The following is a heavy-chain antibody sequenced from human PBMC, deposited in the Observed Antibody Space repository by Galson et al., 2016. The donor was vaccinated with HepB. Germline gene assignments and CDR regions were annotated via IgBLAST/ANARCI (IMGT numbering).Heavy chain of an antibody. V-gene: IGHV4-61*01. CDR3: ASMIHSIWSPPFDY. J-gene: IGHJ4*02. D-gene: IGHD6-6*01. CDR1: GGSVTSGNFY. Sequence: SETLSLTCSVSGGSVTSGNFYWSWIRQPPGKGLEWIGDIYYSGSTNYNPSLKSRVTISLDTSKNQFSLRLSSVTAADTAVYYCASMIHSIWSPPFDYWGQGTLVTVSS. CDR2: IYYSGST.